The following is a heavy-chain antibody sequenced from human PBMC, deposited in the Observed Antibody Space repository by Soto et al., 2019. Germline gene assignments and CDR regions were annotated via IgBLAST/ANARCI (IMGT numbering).Heavy chain of an antibody. V-gene: IGHV3-23*01. CDR2: ISASGSST. D-gene: IGHD1-26*01. CDR3: AKGGTISRRYFDS. CDR1: GFTFSSYA. J-gene: IGHJ4*02. Sequence: PGGSLRLSCAASGFTFSSYAMSWVRQAPGKGLEWVSGISASGSSTNYADSVKGRFTISRDNSKNTLYLQVNTLRAEDTAVYYCAKGGTISRRYFDSWGQGTPVTVSS.